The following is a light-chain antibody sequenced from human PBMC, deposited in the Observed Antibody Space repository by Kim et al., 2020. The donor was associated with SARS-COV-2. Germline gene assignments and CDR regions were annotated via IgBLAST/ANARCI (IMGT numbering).Light chain of an antibody. J-gene: IGLJ2*01. CDR3: ASWDDSLSGVL. CDR1: SSNIGSTF. Sequence: GQRVTISCSGSSSNIGSTFVYWYQQLPGTAPQLLIYRNNQRSSGVPDRFSGSKSGTSASLAISGLRSEDEADYYCASWDDSLSGVLFGGGTQLTVL. CDR2: RNN. V-gene: IGLV1-47*01.